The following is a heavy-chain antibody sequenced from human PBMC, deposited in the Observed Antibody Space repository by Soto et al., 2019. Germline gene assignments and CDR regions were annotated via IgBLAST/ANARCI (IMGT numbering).Heavy chain of an antibody. CDR2: IKQDGSEK. D-gene: IGHD3-10*01. CDR1: GFTFSSYW. CDR3: ARGSGSQYSYYYGMDV. V-gene: IGHV3-7*03. Sequence: PXGSLRLCFAASGFTFSSYWMSWVRQAPGKGLEWVANIKQDGSEKYYVDSVKGRFTISRDNAKNSLYLQMNSLRAEDTAVYYCARGSGSQYSYYYGMDVWGQGTTVTVSS. J-gene: IGHJ6*02.